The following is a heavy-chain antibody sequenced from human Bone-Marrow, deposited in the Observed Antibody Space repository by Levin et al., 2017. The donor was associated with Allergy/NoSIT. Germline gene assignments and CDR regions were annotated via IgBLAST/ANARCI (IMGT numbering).Heavy chain of an antibody. CDR1: GGSISSYY. CDR3: AKGPIVVVPAAMLPGDYYYYYYMDV. J-gene: IGHJ6*03. V-gene: IGHV4-59*01. CDR2: IYYSGST. Sequence: PSETLSLTCTVSGGSISSYYWSWIRQPPGKGLEWIGYIYYSGSTNYNPSLKSRVTISVDTSKNQFSLKLSSVTAADTAVYYCAKGPIVVVPAAMLPGDYYYYYYMDVWGKGTTVTVSS. D-gene: IGHD2-2*01.